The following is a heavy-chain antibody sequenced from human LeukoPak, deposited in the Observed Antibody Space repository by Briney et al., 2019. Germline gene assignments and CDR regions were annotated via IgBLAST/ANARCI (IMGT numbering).Heavy chain of an antibody. D-gene: IGHD6-13*01. V-gene: IGHV3-7*01. Sequence: GGSLRLSCAASGFTFSRSWMSWVRQAPGKGLEWVANIKEDGSQRNYVDSVKGRFTISRDNAMNSVFLQMISLRAEDTAVYYCARERGYNSFDYWGQGTLVTVSS. CDR2: IKEDGSQR. CDR1: GFTFSRSW. J-gene: IGHJ4*02. CDR3: ARERGYNSFDY.